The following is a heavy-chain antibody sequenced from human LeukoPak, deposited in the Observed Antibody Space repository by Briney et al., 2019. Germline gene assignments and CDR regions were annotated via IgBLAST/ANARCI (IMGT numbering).Heavy chain of an antibody. CDR1: GFTLSSYA. CDR2: ISRSGGNT. CDR3: AKGYSSSWYRLFDY. Sequence: GGSLRLSCAASGFTLSSYAMTWVRQAPGKGLEWVSAISRSGGNTYYADSVKGRFTISRDNSKNTLYLQMNSLRAEDTAVYYCAKGYSSSWYRLFDYWGQGTLVTVSS. J-gene: IGHJ4*02. D-gene: IGHD6-13*01. V-gene: IGHV3-23*01.